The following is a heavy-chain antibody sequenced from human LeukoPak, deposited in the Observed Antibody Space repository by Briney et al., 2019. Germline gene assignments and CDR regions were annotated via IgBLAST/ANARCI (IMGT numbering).Heavy chain of an antibody. V-gene: IGHV3-21*01. CDR2: ISSSSSYI. D-gene: IGHD5-24*01. CDR1: GFTFSSYS. J-gene: IGHJ4*02. CDR3: ARAPMLRWLQGAADY. Sequence: GGSLRLSCAASGFTFSSYSMNWVRQAPGKGLEWVSSISSSSSYIYYADSVKGRFTISRDNAKNSLYLQMNSLRAEDTAVYYCARAPMLRWLQGAADYWGQGTLVTVSS.